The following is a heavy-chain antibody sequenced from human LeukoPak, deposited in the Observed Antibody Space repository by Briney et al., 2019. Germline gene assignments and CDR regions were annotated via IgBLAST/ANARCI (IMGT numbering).Heavy chain of an antibody. CDR2: INHSGST. V-gene: IGHV4-34*01. CDR1: GFTFSIYE. J-gene: IGHJ4*02. D-gene: IGHD3-22*01. CDR3: ARLTSSGYPRDY. Sequence: PGGSLRLSCAASGFTFSIYEMNWVRQPPGKGLEWIGEINHSGSTNYNPSLKSRVTISVDTSKNQFSLKLSSVTAADTAVYYCARLTSSGYPRDYWGQGTLVTVSS.